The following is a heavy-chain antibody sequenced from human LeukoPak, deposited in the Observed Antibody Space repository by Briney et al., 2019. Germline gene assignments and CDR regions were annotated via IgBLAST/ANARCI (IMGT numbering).Heavy chain of an antibody. J-gene: IGHJ5*02. CDR1: GGSINSGSYY. D-gene: IGHD6-19*01. CDR2: IYTSGST. V-gene: IGHV4-61*02. CDR3: ARAGTAVDSSGWYTGWFGFDP. Sequence: PSETLSLTCTVSGGSINSGSYYWSWIRQPAGKGLEWVGRIYTSGSTNYNPSLKSRVTISVDTSKNQFSLKLSSVTAADTAVYYCARAGTAVDSSGWYTGWFGFDPWGQGTLVTVSS.